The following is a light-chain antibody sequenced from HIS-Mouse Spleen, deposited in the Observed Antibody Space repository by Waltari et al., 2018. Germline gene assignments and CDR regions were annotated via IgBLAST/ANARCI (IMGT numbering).Light chain of an antibody. CDR3: AAWDDSLNGNYV. CDR2: SND. CDR1: SSNIGSNT. V-gene: IGLV1-44*01. J-gene: IGLJ1*01. Sequence: QSVLTQPPSASGTPGQRVTISCSGSSSNIGSNTVNWYQQLPGTAPKLLIYSNDQGPSGIPARFSGSKSGASASLAISGLQSEDEADYYCAAWDDSLNGNYVFGTGTKVTVL.